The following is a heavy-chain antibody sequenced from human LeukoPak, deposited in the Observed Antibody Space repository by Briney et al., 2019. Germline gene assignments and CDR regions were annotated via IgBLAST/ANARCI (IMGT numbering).Heavy chain of an antibody. D-gene: IGHD1-26*01. CDR1: GFTFSSSP. CDR2: ISSSSTI. CDR3: ARGFIVGAEFDY. V-gene: IGHV3-48*01. Sequence: PGGSLRLSCAASGFTFSSSPMNWVRQAPGKGLEWVSYISSSSTIYYADSVKGRFTISRDNAKNSLYLQMNSLRAEDTAVYYCARGFIVGAEFDYWGQGTLVTVSS. J-gene: IGHJ4*02.